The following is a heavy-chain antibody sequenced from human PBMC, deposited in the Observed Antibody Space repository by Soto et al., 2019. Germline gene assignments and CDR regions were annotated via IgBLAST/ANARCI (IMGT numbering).Heavy chain of an antibody. D-gene: IGHD7-27*01. CDR1: GFSLTTNGVG. V-gene: IGHV2-5*02. J-gene: IGHJ5*02. CDR2: IYWDNDK. CDR3: AHRRPWSSNWDSGWFAP. Sequence: QITLKESGPTLLSPTQTLTLTCSFSGFSLTTNGVGVAWIRQPPGKALEWLAFIYWDNDKRYSPSLKSRLAIPKDPSKNQVVLTMTNMAPVDTATYFCAHRRPWSSNWDSGWFAPWGPGTLVTVS.